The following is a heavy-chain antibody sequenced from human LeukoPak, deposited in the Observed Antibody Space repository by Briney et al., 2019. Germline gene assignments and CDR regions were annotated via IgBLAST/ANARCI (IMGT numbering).Heavy chain of an antibody. Sequence: PGGSLRLSCAASGFTFSNAWMSWVRQAPGKGLEWVGRIKSKTDGGTTDYAAPVKGRFTISRDDSKNTLYLRMNSLKTEDTAVYYCTTTHYDYVWGSYRYNVIFVYWGQGTLVTVSS. CDR1: GFTFSNAW. CDR2: IKSKTDGGTT. D-gene: IGHD3-16*02. V-gene: IGHV3-15*01. J-gene: IGHJ4*02. CDR3: TTTHYDYVWGSYRYNVIFVY.